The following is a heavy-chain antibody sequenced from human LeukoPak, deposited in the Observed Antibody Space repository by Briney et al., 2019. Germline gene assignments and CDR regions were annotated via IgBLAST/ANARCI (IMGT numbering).Heavy chain of an antibody. V-gene: IGHV3-15*01. CDR1: GFTFSNAW. Sequence: RPGGSLRLSCAASGFTFSNAWMSWVRQAPGRGLEWVGRIKSKTDGGTTDYAAPVKGRFTISRDDSKNTLHLQMNSLKTEDTAVYYCTTGYYDSLSFDYWGQGTLVTVSS. CDR2: IKSKTDGGTT. CDR3: TTGYYDSLSFDY. J-gene: IGHJ4*02. D-gene: IGHD3-22*01.